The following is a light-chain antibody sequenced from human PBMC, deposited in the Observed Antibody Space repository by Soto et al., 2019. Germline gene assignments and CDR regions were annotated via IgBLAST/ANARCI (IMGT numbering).Light chain of an antibody. V-gene: IGLV4-69*01. Sequence: QLVLTQSPSASASLGASVKLTCTLSSGHSNYAIAWHQQQPEKGPRYLMKLNSDGSHSKGDGIPDRFSGSSSGAERYLTISSLHSEDEADYYCQTWGSGAVVFGGGTKLTVL. J-gene: IGLJ2*01. CDR2: LNSDGSH. CDR3: QTWGSGAVV. CDR1: SGHSNYA.